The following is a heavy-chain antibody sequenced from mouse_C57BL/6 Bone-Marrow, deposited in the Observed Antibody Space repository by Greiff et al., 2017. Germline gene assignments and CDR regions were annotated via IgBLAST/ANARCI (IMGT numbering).Heavy chain of an antibody. CDR2: IYPGSGST. CDR1: GYTFTSYW. CDR3: ARPPFYYGYDDWYFDV. Sequence: QVQLQQSGAELVKPGASVKMSCKASGYTFTSYWITWVKQRPGQGLEWIGDIYPGSGSTNYNEKFKSKATLTVDTSSSTAYMQLSSLTSEDSAVYYCARPPFYYGYDDWYFDVWGTGTTVTVSS. J-gene: IGHJ1*03. V-gene: IGHV1-55*01. D-gene: IGHD2-2*01.